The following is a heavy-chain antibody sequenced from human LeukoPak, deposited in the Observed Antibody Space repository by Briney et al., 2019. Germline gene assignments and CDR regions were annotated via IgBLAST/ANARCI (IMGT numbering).Heavy chain of an antibody. CDR1: GFTVSSNE. Sequence: GGSLRLSCAASGFTVSSNEMSWIRQAPGKGLEWASYISSSGSTIYYADSVKGRFTISRDNAKNSLYLQMNSLRAEDTAVYYCARELWELLVDYWGQGTLVTVSS. D-gene: IGHD1-26*01. V-gene: IGHV3-11*04. CDR2: ISSSGSTI. CDR3: ARELWELLVDY. J-gene: IGHJ4*02.